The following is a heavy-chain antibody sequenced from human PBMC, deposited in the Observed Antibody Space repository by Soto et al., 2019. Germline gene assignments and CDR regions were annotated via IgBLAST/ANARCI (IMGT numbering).Heavy chain of an antibody. D-gene: IGHD6-13*01. Sequence: GGSLRLSCAASGFSFSRSAMTWVRQAPGKGLEWVSGISGSGGRTYYADSVKGRFTISRDNSKNTLYLQMNSLRAEDTAVYYCASTNSGYSSILQRAAFDIWGQGTMVTVSS. CDR2: ISGSGGRT. CDR3: ASTNSGYSSILQRAAFDI. V-gene: IGHV3-23*01. CDR1: GFSFSRSA. J-gene: IGHJ3*02.